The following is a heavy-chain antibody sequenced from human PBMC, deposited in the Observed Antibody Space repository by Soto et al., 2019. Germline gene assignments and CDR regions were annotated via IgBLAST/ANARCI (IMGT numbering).Heavy chain of an antibody. Sequence: GGSLRLSCAASGFNFRSYGMQWVRQSPGKGLEWVAVMWYDGSNQYYADSVKGRFTISRDNSKNTLYLQMNSLRAEDTAMYYCARDRGGLMTLVTSSWLDPWGQGTLVTVSS. CDR1: GFNFRSYG. D-gene: IGHD4-17*01. CDR3: ARDRGGLMTLVTSSWLDP. V-gene: IGHV3-33*01. CDR2: MWYDGSNQ. J-gene: IGHJ5*02.